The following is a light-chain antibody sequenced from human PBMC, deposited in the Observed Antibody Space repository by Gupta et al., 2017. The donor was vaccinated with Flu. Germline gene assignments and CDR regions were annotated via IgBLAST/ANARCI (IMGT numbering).Light chain of an antibody. V-gene: IGKV3-20*01. Sequence: EIVLTQSPDTLSLSPGERGTLSCRASQSVGTFLAWYQQKPGQAPRLLISGASSRATGIPDRFSGSGSGTDFILTIRRLEPEDFAVYYCQQYGSSSYSFGQGTKLEMK. J-gene: IGKJ2*03. CDR2: GAS. CDR3: QQYGSSSYS. CDR1: QSVGTF.